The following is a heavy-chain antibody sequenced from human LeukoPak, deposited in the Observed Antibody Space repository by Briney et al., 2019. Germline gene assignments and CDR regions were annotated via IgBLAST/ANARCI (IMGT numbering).Heavy chain of an antibody. CDR2: INTDGTII. J-gene: IGHJ4*02. V-gene: IGHV3-74*01. CDR3: VKDLDFRADC. CDR1: GFTFSSYA. D-gene: IGHD2/OR15-2a*01. Sequence: GRSLRLSCAASGFTFSSYAMSWVRQTPGRGLVWVARINTDGTIIDYADSVQGRFTISRDNAKNTLYLQMNSLRAEDTALYYCVKDLDFRADCWGQGTLVTVSS.